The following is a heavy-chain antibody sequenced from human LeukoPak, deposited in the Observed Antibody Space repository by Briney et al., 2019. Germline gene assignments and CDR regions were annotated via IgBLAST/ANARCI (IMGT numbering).Heavy chain of an antibody. D-gene: IGHD2-2*01. CDR1: GGTFSIYA. Sequence: GASVTVSCTASGGTFSIYAISWVRQAPGQGLEWMGRIIPILGIANYAQKFQGRVTITADKSTSTAYMELSSLRSEDTAVYYCARDQVVVVPAATGHYYYGMDVWGQGTTVTVSS. V-gene: IGHV1-69*04. J-gene: IGHJ6*02. CDR2: IIPILGIA. CDR3: ARDQVVVVPAATGHYYYGMDV.